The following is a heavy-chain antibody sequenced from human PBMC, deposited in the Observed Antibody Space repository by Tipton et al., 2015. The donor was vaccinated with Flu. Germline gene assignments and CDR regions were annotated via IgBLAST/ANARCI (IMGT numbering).Heavy chain of an antibody. J-gene: IGHJ5*02. CDR3: ARRDFSNYVSEPKNWFNV. CDR2: ICPGSP. V-gene: IGHV4-38-2*01. CDR1: GASIGSPYC. D-gene: IGHD4-11*01. Sequence: TLSLTCFVSGASIGSPYCWGWVRQPPGKGLEWIGNICPGSPYYNPSLKSRVSMPVDRSKNELSLGLTSVTAADTAVYFCARRDFSNYVSEPKNWFNVWGQGALVTVSS.